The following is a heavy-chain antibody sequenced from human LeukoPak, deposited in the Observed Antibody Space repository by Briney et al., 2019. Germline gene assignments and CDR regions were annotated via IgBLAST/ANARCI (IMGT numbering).Heavy chain of an antibody. J-gene: IGHJ5*02. CDR2: IYHSGST. Sequence: SETLSLTCTVSGYSISSGYYWGWIRQPPGKGLEWIGSIYHSGSTYYNPSLKSRVTISIDTSKNQFSLKLASVTAADTAIYYCAKGAGGFSYYNWFDPWGQGTLVTVSS. D-gene: IGHD5-18*01. CDR3: AKGAGGFSYYNWFDP. V-gene: IGHV4-38-2*02. CDR1: GYSISSGYY.